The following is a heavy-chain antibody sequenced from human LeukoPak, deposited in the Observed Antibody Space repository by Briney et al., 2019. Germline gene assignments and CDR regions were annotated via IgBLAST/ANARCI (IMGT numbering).Heavy chain of an antibody. CDR2: IYYSGST. Sequence: SETLSLACTVSGGSISSYYWSWIRQPPGKGLEWIGYIYYSGSTNYNPSLKSRVTISVDTSKNQFSLKLSSVTAADTAVYYCARSSSGSGWFRYWGQGTLVTVSS. D-gene: IGHD6-19*01. CDR1: GGSISSYY. CDR3: ARSSSGSGWFRY. V-gene: IGHV4-59*08. J-gene: IGHJ4*02.